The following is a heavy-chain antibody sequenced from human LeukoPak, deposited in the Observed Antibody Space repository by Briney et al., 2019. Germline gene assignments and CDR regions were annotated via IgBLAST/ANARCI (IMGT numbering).Heavy chain of an antibody. D-gene: IGHD2-2*01. CDR1: GGTFSSYA. J-gene: IGHJ5*02. Sequence: GASVKVSCKASGGTFSSYAISWVRQAPGQGLEWMGGIIPIFGTANYAQKFQGRVTITTDESTSTAYMELSSLRSEDTAVYYCAREAGYCSSTSCYPTNWFDPWGQGPLVTVAS. V-gene: IGHV1-69*05. CDR3: AREAGYCSSTSCYPTNWFDP. CDR2: IIPIFGTA.